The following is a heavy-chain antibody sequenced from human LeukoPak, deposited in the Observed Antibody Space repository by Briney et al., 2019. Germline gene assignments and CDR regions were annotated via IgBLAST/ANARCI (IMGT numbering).Heavy chain of an antibody. CDR3: ARGRTFGVVTDYYYYYYMDV. Sequence: ASVKVSCKASGYTFTSYDINWVRQATGQGLEWMERMNPNSGNTGYAQKFQGRVTMTRNTSISTAYMELSSLRSEDTAVYYCARGRTFGVVTDYYYYYYMDVWGKGTMVTVSS. D-gene: IGHD3-3*01. CDR2: MNPNSGNT. V-gene: IGHV1-8*01. J-gene: IGHJ6*03. CDR1: GYTFTSYD.